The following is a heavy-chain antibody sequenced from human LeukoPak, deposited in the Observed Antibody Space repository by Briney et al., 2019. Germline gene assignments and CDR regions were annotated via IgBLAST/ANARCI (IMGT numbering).Heavy chain of an antibody. CDR1: GGSFSGYY. J-gene: IGHJ4*02. Sequence: SETLSLTCAVYGGSFSGYYWSWIRQPPGKGLEWIGEINHSGSTNYNPSLKSRVTISVDTSKNQFSLKLSSVTAADTAVYYCAKFVSSGAYFDYWGQGTLVTVSS. CDR2: INHSGST. V-gene: IGHV4-34*01. CDR3: AKFVSSGAYFDY. D-gene: IGHD3-10*01.